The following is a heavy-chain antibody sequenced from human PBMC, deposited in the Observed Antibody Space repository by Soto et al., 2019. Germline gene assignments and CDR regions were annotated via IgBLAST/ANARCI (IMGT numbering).Heavy chain of an antibody. CDR3: ARDIVGALDY. CDR1: GYTFTNFG. J-gene: IGHJ4*02. CDR2: ISAYNGNT. V-gene: IGHV1-18*01. Sequence: APVKVSCKASGYTFTNFGSSWVRQAPGQGLEWMGWISAYNGNTNYAQKLQGRVTMTTDTSTSTAYMELRSLRSDDTAVYYCARDIVGALDYWGQGTLVTVSS. D-gene: IGHD1-26*01.